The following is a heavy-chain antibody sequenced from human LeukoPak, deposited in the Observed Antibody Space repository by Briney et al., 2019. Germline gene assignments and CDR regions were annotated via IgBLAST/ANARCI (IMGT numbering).Heavy chain of an antibody. J-gene: IGHJ4*02. Sequence: SETLSLTCTVSGGSISSYYWSWIRQPPGKGLEWIGYIYYSGSTNYNPSLKSRVTLSVDTSKSQFSLKVNSVTAADTAVYYCAAARCSGGSCHSDYWGQGTLVTVSS. CDR3: AAARCSGGSCHSDY. D-gene: IGHD2-15*01. CDR2: IYYSGST. V-gene: IGHV4-59*01. CDR1: GGSISSYY.